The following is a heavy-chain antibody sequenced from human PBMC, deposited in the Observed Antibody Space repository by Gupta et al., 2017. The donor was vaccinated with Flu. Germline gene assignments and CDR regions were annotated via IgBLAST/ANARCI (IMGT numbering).Heavy chain of an antibody. V-gene: IGHV3-48*01. CDR2: ISGSGTTI. CDR1: GFTFSSYG. Sequence: AASGFTFSSYGINWVRQTPKKGLEWVSYISGSGTTIYYADSVKGRFTISRDNAKNSLYLQMNSLRAEDTAVYYCASYYYDSSGTHFWGQGTLGTVSS. CDR3: ASYYYDSSGTHF. D-gene: IGHD3-22*01. J-gene: IGHJ4*02.